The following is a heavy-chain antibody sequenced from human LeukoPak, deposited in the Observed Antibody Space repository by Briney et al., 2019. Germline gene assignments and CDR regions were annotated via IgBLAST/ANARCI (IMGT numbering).Heavy chain of an antibody. D-gene: IGHD3-16*01. Sequence: GGSLRLSCRASGFTFDNHEMNWVRQAPGKGLEWISYISSVSSTIYYADSVKGRFTISRDNVKNTLYLQMNSLRIEDTAVYYCARDVLSAWGTLNYWGQGTLVTVSS. V-gene: IGHV3-48*03. CDR3: ARDVLSAWGTLNY. CDR2: ISSVSSTI. J-gene: IGHJ4*02. CDR1: GFTFDNHE.